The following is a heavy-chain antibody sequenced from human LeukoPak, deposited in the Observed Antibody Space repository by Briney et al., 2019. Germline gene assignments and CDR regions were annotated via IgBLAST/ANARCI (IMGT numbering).Heavy chain of an antibody. CDR3: ASNSIYYYYYGMDV. V-gene: IGHV4-39*07. CDR2: INHSGST. J-gene: IGHJ6*02. D-gene: IGHD1-1*01. Sequence: SETLSLTCTVSGGSISSGGYYWSWIRQPPGKGLEWIGEINHSGSTNYNPSLKSRVTISVDTSKNQFSLKLSSVTAADTAVYYCASNSIYYYYYGMDVWGQGSTVTVSS. CDR1: GGSISSGGYY.